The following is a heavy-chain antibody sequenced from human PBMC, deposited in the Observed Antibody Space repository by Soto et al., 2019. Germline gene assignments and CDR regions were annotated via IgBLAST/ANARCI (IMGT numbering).Heavy chain of an antibody. D-gene: IGHD5-12*01. V-gene: IGHV1-2*02. CDR1: GYTFTGYY. CDR3: ARDRSGYTNDRFYYYYGMDV. J-gene: IGHJ6*02. Sequence: ASVKVSCKASGYTFTGYYMHWVRQAPGQGLEWMGWINPNSGGTNYAQKFQGRVTMTRDTSINTVYLELSRLRSDDTAVYYCARDRSGYTNDRFYYYYGMDVWGQGTTVTVSS. CDR2: INPNSGGT.